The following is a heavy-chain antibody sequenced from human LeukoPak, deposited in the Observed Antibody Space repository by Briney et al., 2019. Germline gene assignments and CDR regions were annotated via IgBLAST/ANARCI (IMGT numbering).Heavy chain of an antibody. CDR2: ISSSGSTI. Sequence: GGSLRLSCAASGFTFGSYEMNWVRQAPGKGLEWVSYISSSGSTIYYADSVKGRFTISRDNAKNSLYLQMNSLRAEDTAVYYCARDFIAADDYWGQGTLVTVSS. CDR1: GFTFGSYE. CDR3: ARDFIAADDY. D-gene: IGHD6-13*01. V-gene: IGHV3-48*03. J-gene: IGHJ4*02.